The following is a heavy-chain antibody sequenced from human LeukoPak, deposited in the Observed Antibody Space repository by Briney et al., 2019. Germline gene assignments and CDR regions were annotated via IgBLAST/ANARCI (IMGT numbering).Heavy chain of an antibody. CDR1: GFSVSSDY. J-gene: IGHJ3*02. V-gene: IGHV3-53*04. CDR2: IYSGGST. Sequence: GGSLRLSCAASGFSVSSDYMSWVRQAPGKGLEWVSIIYSGGSTYYADSVKGRFTISRHNSKNTLYLQMNSLRAEDTAVYYCAREVGGSAFDIWGQGTMVTVSS. D-gene: IGHD3-16*01. CDR3: AREVGGSAFDI.